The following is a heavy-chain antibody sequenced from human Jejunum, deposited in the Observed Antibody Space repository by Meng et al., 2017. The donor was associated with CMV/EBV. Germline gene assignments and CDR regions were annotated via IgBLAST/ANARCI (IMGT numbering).Heavy chain of an antibody. CDR1: GFTFRNYG. CDR2: ISGSNGST. Sequence: AASGFTFRNYGMTGVRQGPGKGLEWVSSISGSNGSTYYADSVKGRCSISRDNSNNMLYLQMNSLSAEDTAVFYCEKGGDGSKRIDYWGQGTLVTVSS. CDR3: EKGGDGSKRIDY. D-gene: IGHD2-15*01. V-gene: IGHV3-23*01. J-gene: IGHJ4*02.